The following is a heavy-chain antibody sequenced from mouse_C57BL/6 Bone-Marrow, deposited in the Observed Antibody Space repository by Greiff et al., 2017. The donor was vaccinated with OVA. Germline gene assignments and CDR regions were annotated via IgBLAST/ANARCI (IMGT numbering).Heavy chain of an antibody. CDR3: AKGDYQAWFAY. V-gene: IGHV1-18*01. CDR1: GYTFTDYN. J-gene: IGHJ3*01. CDR2: INPNNGGT. Sequence: VQLKQSGPELVKPGASVKIPCKASGYTFTDYNMDWVKQSHGKSLEWIGDINPNNGGTIYNQKFKGKATLTVDKSSSTAYMELRSLTSEDTAVYYCAKGDYQAWFAYWGQGTLVTVSA. D-gene: IGHD1-1*02.